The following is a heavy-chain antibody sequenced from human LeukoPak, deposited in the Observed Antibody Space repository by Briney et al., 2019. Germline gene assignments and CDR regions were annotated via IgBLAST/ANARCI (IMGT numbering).Heavy chain of an antibody. D-gene: IGHD6-6*01. CDR3: ARRPGMDV. CDR2: IYYSGST. CDR1: GGSFSGYY. J-gene: IGHJ6*02. V-gene: IGHV4-34*01. Sequence: PSETLSLTCAVYGGSFSGYYWSWIRQPPGKGLEWIGSIYYSGSTYYNPSLKSRVTISVDTSKNQLSLMLSSVTAADTAVYYCARRPGMDVWGQGTTVTVSS.